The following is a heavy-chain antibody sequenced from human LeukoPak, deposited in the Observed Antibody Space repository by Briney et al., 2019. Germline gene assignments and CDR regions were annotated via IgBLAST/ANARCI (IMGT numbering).Heavy chain of an antibody. Sequence: SETLSLACAVYGGSFSGYYWSWIRQPPGKGLEWIGEINHSGSTNYNPSLKSRVTISVDTSKNQFSLKLSSVAAADTAVYYCARDSDLAVAGAIDYWGQGTLVTVSS. V-gene: IGHV4-34*01. J-gene: IGHJ4*02. CDR3: ARDSDLAVAGAIDY. CDR1: GGSFSGYY. CDR2: INHSGST. D-gene: IGHD6-19*01.